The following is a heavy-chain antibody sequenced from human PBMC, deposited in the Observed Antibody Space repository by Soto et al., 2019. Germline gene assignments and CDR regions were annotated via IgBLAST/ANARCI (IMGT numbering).Heavy chain of an antibody. Sequence: ASVKVSCKASGYSFTRYGIGWARQAPGQGLEWMGWINAYNGNTNYAQNLQGRLTLTTDTPTTTAYMELRSLRSEDTAVYYCAAEDYYDSSGYSGGYYYYGMDVWGQGTTVTVSS. V-gene: IGHV1-18*01. CDR1: GYSFTRYG. CDR3: AAEDYYDSSGYSGGYYYYGMDV. CDR2: INAYNGNT. D-gene: IGHD3-22*01. J-gene: IGHJ6*02.